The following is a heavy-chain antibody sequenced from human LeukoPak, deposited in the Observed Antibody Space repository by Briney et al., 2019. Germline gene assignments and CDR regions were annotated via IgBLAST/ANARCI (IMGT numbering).Heavy chain of an antibody. CDR1: GGSISSSNW. J-gene: IGHJ6*03. CDR2: IYHSGSI. D-gene: IGHD3-16*01. CDR3: ARDGGRDYYYYMDV. Sequence: SGTLSLTCAVSGGSISSSNWWSWVRQSPGKGLELIGEIYHSGSINYNPSPKSRVTMSVDTSKNQFSLKLSSVTAADTAVYYCARDGGRDYYYYMDVWGKGTTVTISS. V-gene: IGHV4-4*02.